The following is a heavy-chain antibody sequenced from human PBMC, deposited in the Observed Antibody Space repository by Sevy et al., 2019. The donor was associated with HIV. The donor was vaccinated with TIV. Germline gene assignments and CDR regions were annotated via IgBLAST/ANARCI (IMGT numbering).Heavy chain of an antibody. J-gene: IGHJ4*02. CDR2: ISYDGSNK. V-gene: IGHV3-30*18. CDR1: GFTFSSYG. Sequence: GGSLRLSCAASGFTFSSYGMHWVRQAPGKGLEWVAVISYDGSNKYYADSVKGRFTISNDNSKNTLYLQMNSLRAEDTAVYYCAKDASYYYGSGSYNYWGQGTLVTVSS. D-gene: IGHD3-10*01. CDR3: AKDASYYYGSGSYNY.